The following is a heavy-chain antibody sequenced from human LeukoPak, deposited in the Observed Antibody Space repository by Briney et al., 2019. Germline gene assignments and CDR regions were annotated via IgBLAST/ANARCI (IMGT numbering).Heavy chain of an antibody. J-gene: IGHJ3*02. CDR2: IYYSGST. CDR1: GGSISSYY. V-gene: IGHV4-59*01. Sequence: SETLSLTCTVSGGSISSYYWSWIRQPAGKGLEWIGHIYYSGSTSYNPSLKSRVTVSLDTSKTQFSLKLNSVTAADTAVYYCARGILTGPIYAFDMWDQGTMVTVSS. CDR3: ARGILTGPIYAFDM. D-gene: IGHD3-9*01.